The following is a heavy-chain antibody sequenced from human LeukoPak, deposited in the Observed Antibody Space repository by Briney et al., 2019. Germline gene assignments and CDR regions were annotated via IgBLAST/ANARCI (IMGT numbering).Heavy chain of an antibody. CDR3: AAWSSSWQYYYYYYGMDV. CDR1: GFTVSSNY. Sequence: GGSLRLSCAASGFTVSSNYMSWARQAPGKGLEWVSVIYSGGSTYYADSVKGRFTISRHNSKNTLYLQMNSLRAEDTAVYYCAAWSSSWQYYYYYYGMDVWGQGTTVTVSS. CDR2: IYSGGST. V-gene: IGHV3-53*04. J-gene: IGHJ6*02. D-gene: IGHD6-13*01.